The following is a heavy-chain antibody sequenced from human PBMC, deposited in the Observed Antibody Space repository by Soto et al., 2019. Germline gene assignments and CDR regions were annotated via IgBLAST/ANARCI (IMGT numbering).Heavy chain of an antibody. V-gene: IGHV1-69*02. CDR2: IIPTLGIT. CDR1: GGTFSSYT. CDR3: ARDATDAFDI. J-gene: IGHJ3*02. Sequence: SVKVSCKASGGTFSSYTISWVRQAPGQGLEWMGRIIPTLGITNYAQKFKGRVTITTDKSTSTAYMELSSLRSDDTAVYYCARDATDAFDIWGQGTMVTVSS.